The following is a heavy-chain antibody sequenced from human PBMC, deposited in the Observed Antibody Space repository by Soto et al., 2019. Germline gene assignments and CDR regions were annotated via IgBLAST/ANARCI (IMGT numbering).Heavy chain of an antibody. Sequence: LRLSCAASGFTFSSYWMSWVRQAPGKGLVWVANIKGDGSERHYVDSVKGRFTISRDNAKNSLFLQMNSLRVEDTAVYYCARDGCTSASCDVYGMDVWGQGTTVTVSS. CDR3: ARDGCTSASCDVYGMDV. V-gene: IGHV3-7*03. J-gene: IGHJ6*02. CDR1: GFTFSSYW. CDR2: IKGDGSER. D-gene: IGHD2-2*01.